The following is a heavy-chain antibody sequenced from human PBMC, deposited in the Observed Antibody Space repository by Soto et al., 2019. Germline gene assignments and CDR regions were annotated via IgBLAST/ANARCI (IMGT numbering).Heavy chain of an antibody. CDR1: GGSLGSYY. CDR2: IYDSGTS. CDR3: ARGAMFWFDP. V-gene: IGHV4-59*01. D-gene: IGHD3-10*02. Sequence: QVQLQESGPELVKPSETLSLTCSVAGGSLGSYYWGWIRQSPGKGLEWIAYIYDSGTSIYNPSLESRATSSVDTSKNQFSLNLTSVTAADTAVDYCARGAMFWFDPWGQVTLVSVSS. J-gene: IGHJ5*02.